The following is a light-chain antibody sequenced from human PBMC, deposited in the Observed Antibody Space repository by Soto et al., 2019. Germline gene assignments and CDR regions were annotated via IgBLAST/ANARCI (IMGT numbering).Light chain of an antibody. J-gene: IGKJ2*01. Sequence: EVVLTQSPVTLSLSPGERATLSCRASQSVSSSYLAWYQQKPGQAPRLLIYGASSRATGIPDRFSGRGSGTDFTLTMSRLEPEDFAVYYCQQYDTSIWAYTFGQGTKLEIK. CDR2: GAS. CDR3: QQYDTSIWAYT. CDR1: QSVSSSY. V-gene: IGKV3-20*01.